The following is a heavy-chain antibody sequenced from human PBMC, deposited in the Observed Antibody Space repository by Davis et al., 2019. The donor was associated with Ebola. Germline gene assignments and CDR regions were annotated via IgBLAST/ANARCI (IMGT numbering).Heavy chain of an antibody. CDR2: ISGDDSHS. J-gene: IGHJ4*02. V-gene: IGHV3-23*01. CDR3: AKSEYGDSAGYFHY. D-gene: IGHD4-17*01. Sequence: GESLKISCAASGFTFTRYWMSWVRQVPGKGLEWVSAISGDDSHSYYADSVKGRFTISRDNSKNTLFMQLNSLTAEDTAVYYCAKSEYGDSAGYFHYWGQGTLVTVSS. CDR1: GFTFTRYW.